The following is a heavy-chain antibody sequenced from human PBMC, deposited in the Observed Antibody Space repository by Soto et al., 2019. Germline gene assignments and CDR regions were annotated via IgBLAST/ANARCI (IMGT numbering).Heavy chain of an antibody. CDR1: GFTFSSYS. J-gene: IGHJ6*02. CDR3: ARDSFQQLVRYYYYGMDV. CDR2: ISSSSSTI. Sequence: PGGSLRLSCAASGFTFSSYSMNWVRQAPGKGLEWVSYISSSSSTIYYADSVKGRFTISRDNAKNSLYLQMNSLRDEDTAVYYFARDSFQQLVRYYYYGMDVWGQGTTVTVSS. D-gene: IGHD6-13*01. V-gene: IGHV3-48*02.